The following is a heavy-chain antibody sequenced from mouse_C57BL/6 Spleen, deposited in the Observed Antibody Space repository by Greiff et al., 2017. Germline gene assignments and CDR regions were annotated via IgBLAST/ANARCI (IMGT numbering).Heavy chain of an antibody. J-gene: IGHJ2*01. CDR1: GYTFTSYW. CDR3: LCCGYSGSSDRGVDCGD. D-gene: IGHD1-1*01. V-gene: IGHV1-64*01. Sequence: QVQLKQPGAELVKPGASVKLSCKASGYTFTSYWMPWVKQRPGQGLEWIGRIYPNSGSTNYNEKFKSKATLTVDTSSSTAYMQLSSLTSEDSAVYSCLCCGYSGSSDRGVDCGDWGKAPTLTVAS. CDR2: IYPNSGST.